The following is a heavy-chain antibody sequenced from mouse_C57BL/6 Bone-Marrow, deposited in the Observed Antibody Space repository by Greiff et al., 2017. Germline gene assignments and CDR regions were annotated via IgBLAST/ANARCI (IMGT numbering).Heavy chain of an antibody. CDR3: ARDGSSYDLFSY. V-gene: IGHV1-69*01. CDR2: IDPSDSYT. J-gene: IGHJ3*01. CDR1: GYTFTSYW. D-gene: IGHD1-1*01. Sequence: QVQLKQPGAELVMPGASVKLSCKASGYTFTSYWMHWVKQRPGQGLEWIGEIDPSDSYTNYNQKFKGKSTLTVDKSSSTAYMQLSSLTSEDSAVYYCARDGSSYDLFSYWGQGTLVTVSA.